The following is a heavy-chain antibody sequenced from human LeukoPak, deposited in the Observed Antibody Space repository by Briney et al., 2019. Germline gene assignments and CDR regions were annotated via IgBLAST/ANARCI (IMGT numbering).Heavy chain of an antibody. V-gene: IGHV3-23*01. CDR3: TKYIGADPDY. J-gene: IGHJ4*02. D-gene: IGHD6-13*01. CDR1: GFTFSSYA. Sequence: GGPLRLSCAASGFTFSSYAMSWVRQAPGKGLEWVSAISGSGDTTYYADSVKGRFTISRDNSKNTLYLQMNSLRAEDMAVYYCTKYIGADPDYCGQGTLVTVSS. CDR2: ISGSGDTT.